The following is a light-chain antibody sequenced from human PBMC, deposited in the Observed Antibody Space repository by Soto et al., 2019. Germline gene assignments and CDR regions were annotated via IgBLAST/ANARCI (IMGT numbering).Light chain of an antibody. V-gene: IGKV1-5*03. CDR3: QQYNNYPWT. J-gene: IGKJ1*01. Sequence: DIQMTQSPSTLSASVGDRVTVTCRASQSISSWLAWYQQKPGKAPKLLIYKASSLESGVPSRFSGSGSGTEFTLTISSLQPDDFATYYCQQYNNYPWTLEQGTKVDI. CDR2: KAS. CDR1: QSISSW.